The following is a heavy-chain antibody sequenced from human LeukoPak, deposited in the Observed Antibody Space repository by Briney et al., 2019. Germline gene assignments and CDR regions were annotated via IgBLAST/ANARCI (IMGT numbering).Heavy chain of an antibody. D-gene: IGHD3-3*01. CDR3: ARVSVRYKWFDP. Sequence: GASVKVSCKASGYTFTGYYMHWVRQAPGQGLEWMGRINPNSGGTNYAQKFQGRVTMTRDTSISTAYMELSRLRSDDTAVYYCARVSVRYKWFDPWGQGTLVTVSS. V-gene: IGHV1-2*06. CDR1: GYTFTGYY. J-gene: IGHJ5*02. CDR2: INPNSGGT.